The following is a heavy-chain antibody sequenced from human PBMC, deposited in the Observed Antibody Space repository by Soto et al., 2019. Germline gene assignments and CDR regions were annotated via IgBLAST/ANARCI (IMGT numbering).Heavy chain of an antibody. D-gene: IGHD2-15*01. V-gene: IGHV4-30-4*01. CDR2: IYYSGST. CDR3: ALAATDYYYGMDV. J-gene: IGHJ6*02. CDR1: GGSISSGDYY. Sequence: SETLSLTCTVSGGSISSGDYYWSWIRQPPGKGLEWIGYIYYSGSTYYNPSLKSRVTISVDTSKNQFSLKLNSVTAADTAVYYCALAATDYYYGMDVWGQGTTVTVSS.